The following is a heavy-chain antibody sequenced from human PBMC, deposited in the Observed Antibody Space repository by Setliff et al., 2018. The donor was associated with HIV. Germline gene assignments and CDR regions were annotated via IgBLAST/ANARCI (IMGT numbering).Heavy chain of an antibody. V-gene: IGHV1-69*05. D-gene: IGHD6-13*01. J-gene: IGHJ6*02. Sequence: ASVKVSCKASGDTFSNYAISWVRQAPGQGLEWMGGIIPIFGTASHAQKFQGRVTITTDESRSTAYMELSSLSSEDTAVFYCARVGHSSSYHYYGKDVWGQGTTVTVSS. CDR1: GDTFSNYA. CDR2: IIPIFGTA. CDR3: ARVGHSSSYHYYGKDV.